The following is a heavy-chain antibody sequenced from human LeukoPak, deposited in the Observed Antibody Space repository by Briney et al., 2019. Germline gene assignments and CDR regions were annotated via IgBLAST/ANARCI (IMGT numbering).Heavy chain of an antibody. V-gene: IGHV3-30*04. CDR1: GFTFSSYA. Sequence: GGSLRLSCAASGFTFSSYAMHWVRQAPGKGLEWVAVISYDGSNKYYADSVKGRFTIPRDNSKNTLYLQMNSLRAEDTAVYYCARDDYDILTGPIYYYYYGMDVWGQGTTVTVSS. CDR2: ISYDGSNK. CDR3: ARDDYDILTGPIYYYYYGMDV. J-gene: IGHJ6*02. D-gene: IGHD3-9*01.